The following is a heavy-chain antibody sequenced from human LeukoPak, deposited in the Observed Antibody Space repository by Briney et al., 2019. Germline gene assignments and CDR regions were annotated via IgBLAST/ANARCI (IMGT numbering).Heavy chain of an antibody. V-gene: IGHV1-46*01. CDR3: AREGALELRYWFDP. Sequence: ASVKVSCKASGYTFTSYYVHWVRQAPGQGLEWMGIINPSGGSTSYAQKFQDRVTMTTDTSTSTAYMELRSLRSDDTAVYYCAREGALELRYWFDPWGQGTLVTVSS. J-gene: IGHJ5*02. CDR2: INPSGGST. D-gene: IGHD1-7*01. CDR1: GYTFTSYY.